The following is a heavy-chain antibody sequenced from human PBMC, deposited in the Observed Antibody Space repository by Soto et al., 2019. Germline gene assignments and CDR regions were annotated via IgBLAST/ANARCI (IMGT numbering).Heavy chain of an antibody. Sequence: QVQLVQSGAEVKKPGASVKVSCKTSGFNFFNYGYTWVRQAPGQGLEWVGCIRAFSGRKDYAPKFQGRVTLTADTSTNTAHMELGSLTSDDTGVYYRARTSSTANFEGWGQGTLVTVSS. V-gene: IGHV1-18*01. CDR2: IRAFSGRK. CDR3: ARTSSTANFEG. CDR1: GFNFFNYG. D-gene: IGHD1-26*01. J-gene: IGHJ4*02.